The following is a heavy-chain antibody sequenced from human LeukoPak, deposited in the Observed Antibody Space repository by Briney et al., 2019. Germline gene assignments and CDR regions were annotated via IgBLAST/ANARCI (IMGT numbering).Heavy chain of an antibody. CDR2: IKSKTDGGTT. CDR1: GFTFSNAW. J-gene: IGHJ4*02. D-gene: IGHD1-26*01. CDR3: TTDLRWELPSGDY. Sequence: GESLRLSCAASGFTFSNAWMRWVRQAPGKGLEWVGGIKSKTDGGTTDYAAPVKGRFTILRDDSENTLYLQMNSLKTEDTAVYYCTTDLRWELPSGDYWGQGTLVTVSS. V-gene: IGHV3-15*01.